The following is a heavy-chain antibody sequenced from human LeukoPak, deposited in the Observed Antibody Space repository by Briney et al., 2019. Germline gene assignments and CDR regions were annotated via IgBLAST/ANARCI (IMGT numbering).Heavy chain of an antibody. CDR2: ISGSGGST. CDR3: ARDLIAARPGWFDP. CDR1: GFTFSSYA. Sequence: GGSLRLSCAASGFTFSSYAMSWVRQAPGKGLEWVSAISGSGGSTYYADSVKGRFTISRDNSKNTLYLQMNSLRDEDTAVYYCARDLIAARPGWFDPWGQGTLVTVSS. D-gene: IGHD6-6*01. V-gene: IGHV3-23*01. J-gene: IGHJ5*02.